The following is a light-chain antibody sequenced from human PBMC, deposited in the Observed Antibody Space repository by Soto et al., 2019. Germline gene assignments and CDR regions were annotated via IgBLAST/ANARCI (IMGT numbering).Light chain of an antibody. CDR3: QSYDSSLSGVV. V-gene: IGLV1-40*01. Sequence: QSVLTQPPSVSGDPRQRVTISCSGGDSNIGKNAVQWYQQLPGKAPKLLIFDNTNRPSGVPDRFSGSKSGTSASLAISGLQPEDEADYYCQSYDSSLSGVVFGGGTKLTVL. CDR1: DSNIGKNA. CDR2: DNT. J-gene: IGLJ2*01.